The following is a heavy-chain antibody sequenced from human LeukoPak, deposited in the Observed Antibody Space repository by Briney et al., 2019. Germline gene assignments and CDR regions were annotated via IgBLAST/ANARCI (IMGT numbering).Heavy chain of an antibody. CDR3: ATPYCSSISCLDVFNM. J-gene: IGHJ3*02. Sequence: SQTLSLTCSVSGVPVSDGRYYWTWIRQYPGKGLERIGYKYYSGSAKYNPSLKSRLTISIDTSKNQFSLQLSSVTAADTATYYCATPYCSSISCLDVFNMWGQGTGVTVSS. V-gene: IGHV4-31*03. CDR1: GVPVSDGRYY. D-gene: IGHD2-2*01. CDR2: KYYSGSA.